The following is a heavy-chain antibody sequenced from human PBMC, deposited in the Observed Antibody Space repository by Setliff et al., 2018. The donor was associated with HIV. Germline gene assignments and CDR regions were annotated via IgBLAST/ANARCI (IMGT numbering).Heavy chain of an antibody. Sequence: SETLSLTCAVSDGSISSSNWWSWARQPPGKGLEWIGEIYHSGYTHYNPSLKSRVTMSLDMSKNHFSLKLSSLTAADTAVYYCARRPIDFGVVTHHFNYWGQGALVTVSS. CDR3: ARRPIDFGVVTHHFNY. CDR1: DGSISSSNW. V-gene: IGHV4-4*02. CDR2: IYHSGYT. J-gene: IGHJ4*02. D-gene: IGHD2-21*02.